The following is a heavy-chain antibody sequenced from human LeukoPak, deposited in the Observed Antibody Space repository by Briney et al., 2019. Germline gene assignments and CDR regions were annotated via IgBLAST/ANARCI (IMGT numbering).Heavy chain of an antibody. CDR3: VRGYNSFDY. D-gene: IGHD3-22*01. Sequence: GGSLRLSCVTSGFTFSDHYLDWVRQAPGKGLEWVGRSRIKADGYITQYAASVKDRFTISRDDTKASLYLQMNNLSTEDTAVYYCVRGYNSFDYWGQGTLVTVSS. V-gene: IGHV3-72*01. J-gene: IGHJ4*02. CDR1: GFTFSDHY. CDR2: SRIKADGYIT.